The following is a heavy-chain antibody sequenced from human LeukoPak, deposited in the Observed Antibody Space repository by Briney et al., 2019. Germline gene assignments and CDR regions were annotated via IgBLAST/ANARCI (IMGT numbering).Heavy chain of an antibody. D-gene: IGHD3-16*01. J-gene: IGHJ3*02. CDR1: GFPFDDYG. CDR2: IRWNGGST. CDR3: AREEGRGRAFDI. V-gene: IGHV3-20*04. Sequence: GRSLRLSCAASGFPFDDYGMSWDRQAPEKGLEWVSGIRWNGGSTGYADSVKGRSTISRDNYKHTLYLQMGSLRAEDMAVYFCAREEGRGRAFDIWGQGTMVTVSS.